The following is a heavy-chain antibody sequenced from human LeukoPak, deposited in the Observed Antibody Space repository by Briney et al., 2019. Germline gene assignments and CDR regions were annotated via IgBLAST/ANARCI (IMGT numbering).Heavy chain of an antibody. CDR2: ISAYNGNT. Sequence: GASVKVSCKASGYTFTSYGISWMRQAPGQGLEWMGWISAYNGNTNYTQKLQGRVTMTTDTSTSTAYMELRSLRSDDTAVYYCAREQYYYDNSGYYDFWGQGTQVTVSS. CDR1: GYTFTSYG. CDR3: AREQYYYDNSGYYDF. J-gene: IGHJ4*02. D-gene: IGHD3-22*01. V-gene: IGHV1-18*01.